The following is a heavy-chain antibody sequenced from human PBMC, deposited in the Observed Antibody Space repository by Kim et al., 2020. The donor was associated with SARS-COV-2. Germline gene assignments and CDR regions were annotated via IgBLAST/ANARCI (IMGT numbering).Heavy chain of an antibody. CDR3: ARDCYYGSGSYDY. V-gene: IGHV3-21*01. D-gene: IGHD3-10*01. Sequence: YADAVKGRFTISRDNAKNSLYLQMNSLRAEDTAVYYCARDCYYGSGSYDYWGQGTLVTVSS. J-gene: IGHJ4*02.